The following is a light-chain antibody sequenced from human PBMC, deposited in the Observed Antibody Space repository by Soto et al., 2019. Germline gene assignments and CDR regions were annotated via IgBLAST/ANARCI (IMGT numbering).Light chain of an antibody. CDR2: GAS. J-gene: IGKJ4*01. V-gene: IGKV3-20*01. Sequence: ECVLKEPKGAVSWSRVDLGGRRIITKKSVSSSNLAWYQQKPGQAPRFLIYGASSRATGIPDRFSGSSSGTEYTITISSLETPDYPVYYCQQYGSSPLAFGRGTRVDIK. CDR1: KSVSSSN. CDR3: QQYGSSPLA.